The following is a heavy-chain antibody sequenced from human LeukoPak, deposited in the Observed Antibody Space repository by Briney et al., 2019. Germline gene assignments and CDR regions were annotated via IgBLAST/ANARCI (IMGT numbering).Heavy chain of an antibody. CDR1: GFTFTSYW. CDR2: IKHDGSEQ. V-gene: IGHV3-7*01. Sequence: GGSLRLSCAASGFTFTSYWMSWMRQAPGKGLQWVANIKHDGSEQYYVDSVKGRFTISRDNAKNSLFLQMNSLGVEDTAVYYCARWNTPGFDYWGQGTLVTVSS. D-gene: IGHD1-1*01. CDR3: ARWNTPGFDY. J-gene: IGHJ4*02.